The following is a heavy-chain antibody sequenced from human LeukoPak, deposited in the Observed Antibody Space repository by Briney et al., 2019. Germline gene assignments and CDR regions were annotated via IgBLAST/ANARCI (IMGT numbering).Heavy chain of an antibody. CDR2: IGTSGLSK. CDR1: GFTFSSYS. Sequence: TGGSLRLSCAASGFTFSSYSMNWVRQAPGKGLEWVSYIGTSGLSKYYADSVKGRFTISRDNAKNSLYLQMDSLRAEDTAVYYCVREYWVAAIVGATYFDYWGQGILVTVSS. D-gene: IGHD1-26*01. CDR3: VREYWVAAIVGATYFDY. V-gene: IGHV3-48*04. J-gene: IGHJ4*02.